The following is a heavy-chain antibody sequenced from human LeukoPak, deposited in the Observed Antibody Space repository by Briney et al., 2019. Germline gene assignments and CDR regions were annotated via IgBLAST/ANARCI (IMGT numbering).Heavy chain of an antibody. Sequence: ASVQVSCKTSGYTFTTYSLTWARQAPGQGIEWVGWINPDDGSTKYAQNVQGRVTLSIDTATGISYMEVRSLRSDDTAVYYCARDADGSGTLLDYWGQGTLVTVSS. J-gene: IGHJ4*02. CDR1: GYTFTTYS. D-gene: IGHD3-10*01. V-gene: IGHV1-18*01. CDR3: ARDADGSGTLLDY. CDR2: INPDDGST.